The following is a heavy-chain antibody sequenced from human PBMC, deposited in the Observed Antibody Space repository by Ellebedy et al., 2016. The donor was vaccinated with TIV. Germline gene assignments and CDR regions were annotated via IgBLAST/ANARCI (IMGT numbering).Heavy chain of an antibody. CDR2: INHSGST. V-gene: IGHV4-34*01. Sequence: SQTLSLTXXVYGGSFSGYYYSWIRLPPGKGLEWIGEINHSGSTNYNPSLMSRVTISVDTSKNRFSLNLSSVTAAGTAVYYCAICGDCSGGLDYWGQGTRVTVSS. D-gene: IGHD2-15*01. J-gene: IGHJ4*02. CDR1: GGSFSGYY. CDR3: AICGDCSGGLDY.